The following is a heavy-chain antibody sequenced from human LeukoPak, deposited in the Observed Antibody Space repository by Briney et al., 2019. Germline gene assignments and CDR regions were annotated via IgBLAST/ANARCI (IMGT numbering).Heavy chain of an antibody. CDR1: GFTFSSYW. Sequence: PGGSLRLSCEASGFTFSSYWMSWVRQAPGKGLEWVANIRDDGGEIYYVDSVEGRFTISRDNAKSSLFLQMNSLRAEDAAVYYCARDKPRGSYYGSIFDSWGQGTLVTVPS. J-gene: IGHJ4*02. CDR2: IRDDGGEI. V-gene: IGHV3-7*01. CDR3: ARDKPRGSYYGSIFDS. D-gene: IGHD1-26*01.